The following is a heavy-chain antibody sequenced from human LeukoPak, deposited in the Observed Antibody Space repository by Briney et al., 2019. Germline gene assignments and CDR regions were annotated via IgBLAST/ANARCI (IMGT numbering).Heavy chain of an antibody. CDR1: GYTFTSYG. V-gene: IGHV1-18*01. Sequence: SVKVSCKASGYTFTSYGISWVRQAPGQGLEWMGWISAYNGNTNYTQKLQGRVTMTTDTSTSTAYMELRSLRSDDTAVYYCARLSAAAGTDWFDPWGQGTLVTVSS. D-gene: IGHD6-13*01. CDR3: ARLSAAAGTDWFDP. J-gene: IGHJ5*02. CDR2: ISAYNGNT.